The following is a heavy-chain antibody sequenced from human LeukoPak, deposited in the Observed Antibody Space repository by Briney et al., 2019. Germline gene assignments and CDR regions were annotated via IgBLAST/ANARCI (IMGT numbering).Heavy chain of an antibody. V-gene: IGHV4-31*03. Sequence: SQTLSLTCTVSGDSISIVADYWSWIRQHPGKGLEWIGFIYSGGYTYYTPSLKSRLTISMDTSKSQFSLKLTSVTAADTAIYYCARQRDCSDTNCYTVDYWGQGTLVTVSS. CDR2: IYSGGYT. J-gene: IGHJ4*02. D-gene: IGHD2-2*02. CDR3: ARQRDCSDTNCYTVDY. CDR1: GDSISIVADY.